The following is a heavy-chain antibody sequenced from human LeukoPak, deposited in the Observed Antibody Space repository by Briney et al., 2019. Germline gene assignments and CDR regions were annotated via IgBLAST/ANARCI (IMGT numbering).Heavy chain of an antibody. CDR1: GGSINSYY. CDR2: ISYSGST. Sequence: SETLSLTCTLSGGSINSYYWSWIRQPPGKGLEWIGYISYSGSTNYNPSLKSRVTISLDTSKNQFFLKLSSVTAADTALYYCARGNANWGQGTLVTVSS. CDR3: ARGNAN. J-gene: IGHJ4*02. V-gene: IGHV4-59*01.